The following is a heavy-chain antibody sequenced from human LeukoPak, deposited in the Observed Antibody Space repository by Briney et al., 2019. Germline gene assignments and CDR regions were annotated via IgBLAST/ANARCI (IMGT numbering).Heavy chain of an antibody. V-gene: IGHV1-24*01. Sequence: ASVKVSCKVSGYTLTELSMHWVRQAPGKGLEWMGGFDPEDGETIYAQKFQGRVTMTTDTSTSTAYMELRSLRSDDTAVYYCARDQGTEDAFDIWGQGTMVTVSS. D-gene: IGHD1-1*01. J-gene: IGHJ3*02. CDR3: ARDQGTEDAFDI. CDR2: FDPEDGET. CDR1: GYTLTELS.